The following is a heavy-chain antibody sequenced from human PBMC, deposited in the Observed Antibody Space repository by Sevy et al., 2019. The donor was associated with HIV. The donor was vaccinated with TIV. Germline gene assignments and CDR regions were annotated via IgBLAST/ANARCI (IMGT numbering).Heavy chain of an antibody. CDR2: INSDSDTM. D-gene: IGHD3-22*01. CDR1: GFPFNYYA. Sequence: GGSLRLSCVASGFPFNYYAMNWVRQAPGKGLEWILYINSDSDTMYYGDSVKGRFTISRDNAKNSLYLQMNGLRDEDTAVYYCVRERGTYYDTSGYPYLLEAGFDYWGQGTLVTVSS. CDR3: VRERGTYYDTSGYPYLLEAGFDY. J-gene: IGHJ4*02. V-gene: IGHV3-48*02.